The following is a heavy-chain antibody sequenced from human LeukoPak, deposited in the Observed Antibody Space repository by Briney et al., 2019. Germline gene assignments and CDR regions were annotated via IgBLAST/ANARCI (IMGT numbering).Heavy chain of an antibody. Sequence: SGGSLRLSCAASGFTFSSYAMSWVRQAPGKGLEWVSAISGSGGSTYYADSVKGRFTISRDNSKNTLYLQMNSLRAEDTAVYYCAKGKLLFGAGVLAYYFDYWGQGTLVTVSS. J-gene: IGHJ4*02. CDR3: AKGKLLFGAGVLAYYFDY. V-gene: IGHV3-23*01. D-gene: IGHD3-16*01. CDR1: GFTFSSYA. CDR2: ISGSGGST.